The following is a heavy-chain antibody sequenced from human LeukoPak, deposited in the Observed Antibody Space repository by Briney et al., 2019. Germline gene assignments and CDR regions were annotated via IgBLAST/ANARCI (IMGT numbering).Heavy chain of an antibody. CDR1: GFTFSSYW. Sequence: GGSLRLSCAASGFTFSSYWMSWVRQAPGKGLEWVANIKQDGSEKYYVDSVKGRFTISRDNAKNSLYLQMNSLRAEDTAVYYCARGVTTVTTLLHGMDVWGQGTTVIVSS. V-gene: IGHV3-7*01. D-gene: IGHD4-17*01. CDR2: IKQDGSEK. CDR3: ARGVTTVTTLLHGMDV. J-gene: IGHJ6*02.